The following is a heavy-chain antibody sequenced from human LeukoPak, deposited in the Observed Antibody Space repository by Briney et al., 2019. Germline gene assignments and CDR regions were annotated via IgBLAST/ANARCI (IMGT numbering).Heavy chain of an antibody. CDR1: GGSISSYY. D-gene: IGHD3-10*01. V-gene: IGHV4-59*01. Sequence: PSGTLSLTCTVSGGSISSYYWSWIRQPPGKGLEWIGYIYYSGSTNYNPSLKSRVTISVDTSKNQFSLKLSSVTAADTAVYYCARWRGASFDYWGQGTLVTVSS. J-gene: IGHJ4*02. CDR3: ARWRGASFDY. CDR2: IYYSGST.